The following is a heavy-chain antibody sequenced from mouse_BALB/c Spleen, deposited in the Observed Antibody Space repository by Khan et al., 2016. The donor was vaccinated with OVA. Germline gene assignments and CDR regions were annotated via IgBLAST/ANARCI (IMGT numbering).Heavy chain of an antibody. CDR1: GLSLTNYG. D-gene: IGHD2-2*01. CDR2: IWGDGST. J-gene: IGHJ3*01. Sequence: QVQLKQSGPGLVAPSQSLSITCTVSGLSLTNYGISWIHQPPGKGLEWLGVIWGDGSTNYHSALISRLSINKDNSKSQVFLKLNSLQTDDTATYYCAIIYYGYDWFTYWGQGTLVTVSA. CDR3: AIIYYGYDWFTY. V-gene: IGHV2-3*01.